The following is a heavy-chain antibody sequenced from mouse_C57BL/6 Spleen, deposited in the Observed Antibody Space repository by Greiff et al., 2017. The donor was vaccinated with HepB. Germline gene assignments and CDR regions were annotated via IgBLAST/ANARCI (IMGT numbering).Heavy chain of an antibody. CDR3: ERGGNYDYGFDY. CDR2: IYPGDGDT. J-gene: IGHJ2*01. CDR1: GYAFSSSW. Sequence: VKLMESGPELVKPGASVKISCKASGYAFSSSWMNWVKQRPGKGLEWIGRIYPGDGDTNYNGKFKGKATLTADKSSSTAYMQLSSLTSEDSAVYFCERGGNYDYGFDYWGQGTTLTVSS. D-gene: IGHD2-4*01. V-gene: IGHV1-82*01.